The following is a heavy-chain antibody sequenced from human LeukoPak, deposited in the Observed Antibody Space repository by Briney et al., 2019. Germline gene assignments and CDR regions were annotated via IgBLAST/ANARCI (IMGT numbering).Heavy chain of an antibody. CDR2: INHSGST. CDR3: ARGTRRSWFDP. J-gene: IGHJ5*02. CDR1: GGSFSGYY. Sequence: SETLSLTCAVYGGSFSGYYWSWIRQPPGKGLEWIGEINHSGSTNYNPSLKSRVTISVDTSKSQFSLKLSSVTAADTAVYYCARGTRRSWFDPWGQGTLVTVSS. V-gene: IGHV4-34*01.